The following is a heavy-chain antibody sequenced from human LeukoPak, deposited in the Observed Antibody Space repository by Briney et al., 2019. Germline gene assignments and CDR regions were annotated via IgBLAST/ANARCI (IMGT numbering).Heavy chain of an antibody. CDR2: IYPGDSDT. CDR3: ARRQTHNYDILTGPFDY. Sequence: GESLKISRKGSGYSFTSYWIGWVRQMPGKGLEWMGIIYPGDSDTRYSPSFQGQVTISADKSISTAYLQWSSLKASDTAMYYCARRQTHNYDILTGPFDYWGQGTLVTVSS. V-gene: IGHV5-51*01. CDR1: GYSFTSYW. J-gene: IGHJ4*02. D-gene: IGHD3-9*01.